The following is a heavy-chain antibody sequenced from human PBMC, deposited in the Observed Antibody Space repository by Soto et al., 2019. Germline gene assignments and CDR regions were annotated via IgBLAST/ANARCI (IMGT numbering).Heavy chain of an antibody. CDR1: GFTFSSYS. V-gene: IGHV3-48*02. CDR3: ARDSMILERLSHGMDV. Sequence: GGSLRLSCAASGFTFSSYSMNWVRQAPGKGLEWVSYISSSSSTIYYADSVKGRFTISRDNAKNSLYLQMNSLRDEDTAVYYCARDSMILERLSHGMDVWGQGTTVTVSS. D-gene: IGHD3-3*01. J-gene: IGHJ6*02. CDR2: ISSSSSTI.